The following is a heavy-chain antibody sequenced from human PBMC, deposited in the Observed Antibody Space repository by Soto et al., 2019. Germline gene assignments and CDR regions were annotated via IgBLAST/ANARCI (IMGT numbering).Heavy chain of an antibody. J-gene: IGHJ4*02. CDR3: ARRGDSGYDWPFEH. V-gene: IGHV1-18*01. CDR2: ISAYNGNT. CDR1: GYTFTSYG. D-gene: IGHD5-12*01. Sequence: SVKVSCKASGYTFTSYGISWVRQAPVQGLEWMGWISAYNGNTNYAQKLQGRVTMTTDKSTSTAYMELRSLRSHDTAVYYCARRGDSGYDWPFEHWGQGTLVTVSS.